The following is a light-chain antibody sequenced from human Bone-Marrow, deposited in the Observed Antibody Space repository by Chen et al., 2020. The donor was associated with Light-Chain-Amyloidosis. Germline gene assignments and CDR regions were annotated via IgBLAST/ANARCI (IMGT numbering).Light chain of an antibody. J-gene: IGLJ3*02. V-gene: IGLV8-61*01. CDR3: VLYMGSGISV. CDR1: SGSVSASYY. CDR2: STN. Sequence: QTVVTQEPSLSVSTGGTVTLTCGLTSGSVSASYYPSWYQQTPGQAPRTLIYSTNSRSSGVPVRFSGSILGNKAALTITGAQADDESDYYCVLYMGSGISVFGGGTKLTVL.